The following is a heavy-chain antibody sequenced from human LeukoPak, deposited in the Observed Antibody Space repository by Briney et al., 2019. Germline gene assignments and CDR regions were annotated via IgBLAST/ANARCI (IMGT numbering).Heavy chain of an antibody. J-gene: IGHJ4*02. D-gene: IGHD6-25*01. CDR3: ARVVGSSENY. CDR2: ISYDGSNK. V-gene: IGHV3-30-3*01. CDR1: GFTVSSNY. Sequence: GGSLRLSCAASGFTVSSNYMSWVRQAPGKGLEWVAVISYDGSNKYYADSVKGRFTISRDNSKNTLYLQMNSLRAEDTAVYYCARVVGSSENYWGQGTLVTVSS.